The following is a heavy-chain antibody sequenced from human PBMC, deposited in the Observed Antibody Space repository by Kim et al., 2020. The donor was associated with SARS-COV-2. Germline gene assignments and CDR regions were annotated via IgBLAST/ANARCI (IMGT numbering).Heavy chain of an antibody. V-gene: IGHV4-59*09. Sequence: RGRTNTTPSLKRQVTISVDTSQNQFSLRLSSVTAADTAVYYCARGQLWLDYWGQGTLVTVSS. J-gene: IGHJ4*02. CDR2: RGRT. D-gene: IGHD5-18*01. CDR3: ARGQLWLDY.